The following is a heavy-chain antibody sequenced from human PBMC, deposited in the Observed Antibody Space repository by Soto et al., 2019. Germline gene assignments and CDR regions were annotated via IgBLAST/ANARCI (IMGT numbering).Heavy chain of an antibody. D-gene: IGHD2-21*02. J-gene: IGHJ4*02. CDR3: AREVVTETTWGSFDS. CDR1: GGGTLSNDA. V-gene: IGHV1-69*01. Sequence: QVHLVQSGADGRKSGSSVRVSCTASGGGTLSNDAISWVRQAPGQGLEWLGRISPFFGTTDYSQSFQGRLTMTADASTGTVYMDLRSLKSDDAAVYSCAREVVTETTWGSFDSWGQGTLVTVSS. CDR2: ISPFFGTT.